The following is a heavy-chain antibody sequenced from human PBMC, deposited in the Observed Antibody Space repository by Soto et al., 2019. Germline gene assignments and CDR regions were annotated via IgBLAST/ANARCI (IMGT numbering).Heavy chain of an antibody. Sequence: SETLSLTWAVVGGSFSGYYWGWISPPPGAGLEWSGEINHSGTTNYNPSLKSRVTKSVDTSKNQFSLKLSSVTAADTAVYYCAGLRGYSYGYRGTYYYCRMDVWGQGTTVTVSS. CDR1: GGSFSGYY. CDR2: INHSGTT. V-gene: IGHV4-34*01. CDR3: AGLRGYSYGYRGTYYYCRMDV. D-gene: IGHD5-18*01. J-gene: IGHJ6*02.